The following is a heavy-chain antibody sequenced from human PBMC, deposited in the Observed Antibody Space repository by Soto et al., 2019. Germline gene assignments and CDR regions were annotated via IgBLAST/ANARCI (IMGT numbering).Heavy chain of an antibody. D-gene: IGHD3-10*01. CDR2: VIPIFGTA. Sequence: QVQLVQSGAEVKKPGSSVKVSCKASGGTFSSYAISWVRQAPGQGLEWMGGVIPIFGTAHYAQKFEGRVTITADESTSTAYVELSSMRSEDTAVYYCASPYYYDSGSYSEGMDVWGQGTTVTVSS. J-gene: IGHJ6*02. CDR1: GGTFSSYA. V-gene: IGHV1-69*01. CDR3: ASPYYYDSGSYSEGMDV.